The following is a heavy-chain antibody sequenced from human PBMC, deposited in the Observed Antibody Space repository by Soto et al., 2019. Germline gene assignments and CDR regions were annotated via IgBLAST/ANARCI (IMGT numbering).Heavy chain of an antibody. Sequence: QVQLVESGGGVVQPGRSLRLSCAASGFTFSSYGMHWVRQAPGQGLEWVAVIIYDGSTKYYADSVKGRFTISRYNSKSTLYLQMNSLRAEDSAVYYCAKDRMVAGVRGYFDYWGQGTLVIVSS. CDR3: AKDRMVAGVRGYFDY. J-gene: IGHJ4*02. CDR2: IIYDGSTK. CDR1: GFTFSSYG. D-gene: IGHD3-10*01. V-gene: IGHV3-30*18.